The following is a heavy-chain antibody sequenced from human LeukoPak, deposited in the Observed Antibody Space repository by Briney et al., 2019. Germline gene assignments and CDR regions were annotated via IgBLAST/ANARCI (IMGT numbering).Heavy chain of an antibody. Sequence: SETLSVTCAVSGYSIISDYYWGWFRLPPGKGLEWVGSINHSGSTYYNLSLKSRVTISVDTSKNQFSLSVSSVTAADTAVYYCARNLGYSTLDYWGQGLLVTVSS. CDR1: GYSIISDYY. D-gene: IGHD6-13*01. CDR2: INHSGST. J-gene: IGHJ4*02. V-gene: IGHV4-38-2*01. CDR3: ARNLGYSTLDY.